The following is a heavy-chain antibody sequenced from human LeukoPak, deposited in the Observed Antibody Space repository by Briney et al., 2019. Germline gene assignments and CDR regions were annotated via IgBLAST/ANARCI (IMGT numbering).Heavy chain of an antibody. J-gene: IGHJ5*02. D-gene: IGHD2-2*02. CDR3: ERGRRDIVVVPAAIVFFDP. CDR2: INHSGST. CDR1: GGSFSGYY. Sequence: SETLSLTCAVYGGSFSGYYWSWIRQPPGKGLEWIGEINHSGSTNYNPSLKSRVTISVDTSKNQFSLKLSSVSAVDTAVYYCERGRRDIVVVPAAIVFFDPWGQGTMVTVSS. V-gene: IGHV4-34*01.